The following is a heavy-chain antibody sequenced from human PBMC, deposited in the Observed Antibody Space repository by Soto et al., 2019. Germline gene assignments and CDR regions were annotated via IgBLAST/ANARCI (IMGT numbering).Heavy chain of an antibody. V-gene: IGHV3-7*01. Sequence: GGSLRLSCVASGFTFWGDWMSWVRQAPGKGLEWVANIKQDGSAKQYLDSVRGRFTISRDNSKNSAYPQMNSLRAEDTALYYCARDFYGGFSYGPGDNWGQGTLVTVSS. D-gene: IGHD2-15*01. CDR2: IKQDGSAK. CDR1: GFTFWGDW. J-gene: IGHJ4*02. CDR3: ARDFYGGFSYGPGDN.